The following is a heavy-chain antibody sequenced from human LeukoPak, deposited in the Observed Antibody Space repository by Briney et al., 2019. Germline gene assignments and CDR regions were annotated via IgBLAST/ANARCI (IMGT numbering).Heavy chain of an antibody. CDR1: GFTVSSNY. V-gene: IGHV4-59*08. J-gene: IGHJ4*02. D-gene: IGHD3-10*01. CDR2: IYYSGST. Sequence: GSLRLSCAASGFTVSSNYMSWVRQAPGKGLEWIGYIYYSGSTNYNPSLKSRVTISVDTSKNQFSLKLSSVTAADTAVYYCARRDYGSGSFDYWGQGTLVTVSS. CDR3: ARRDYGSGSFDY.